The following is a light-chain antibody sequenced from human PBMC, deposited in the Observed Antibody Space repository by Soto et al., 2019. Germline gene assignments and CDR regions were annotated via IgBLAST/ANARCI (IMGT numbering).Light chain of an antibody. Sequence: QSVLTQPPSASGSPGQSVTISCTGTSSDVGGYNDVSWYQQHPGKAPKLMIYEVSKRPSGVPDRFSGSKSGNTASLTVSGLQAEDEADYYCSSFAGRTPYVFGTGTRSPS. J-gene: IGLJ1*01. CDR1: SSDVGGYND. V-gene: IGLV2-8*01. CDR2: EVS. CDR3: SSFAGRTPYV.